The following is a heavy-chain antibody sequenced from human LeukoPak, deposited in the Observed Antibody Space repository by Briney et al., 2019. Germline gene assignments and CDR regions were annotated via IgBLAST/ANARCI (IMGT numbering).Heavy chain of an antibody. Sequence: SETLSLTCTVSGGSISSYYWSWIRQPPGKGLEWIGYIYYSGSTNYNPSLKSRVTISVDTSKNQFSLKLSSVTAADTAVYYCARDQQLGGFDCWGQGTLVTVSS. CDR1: GGSISSYY. V-gene: IGHV4-59*01. D-gene: IGHD6-13*01. CDR3: ARDQQLGGFDC. J-gene: IGHJ4*02. CDR2: IYYSGST.